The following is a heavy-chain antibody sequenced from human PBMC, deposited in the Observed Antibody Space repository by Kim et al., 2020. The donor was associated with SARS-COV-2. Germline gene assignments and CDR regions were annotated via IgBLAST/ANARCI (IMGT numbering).Heavy chain of an antibody. J-gene: IGHJ4*02. Sequence: GSTNYNPSPKRRLTMSVDTSKNQFSLKLSSVTAADTALYYCARAAAGFDYWGQGTLVTVSS. CDR3: ARAAAGFDY. V-gene: IGHV4-4*07. D-gene: IGHD6-13*01. CDR2: GST.